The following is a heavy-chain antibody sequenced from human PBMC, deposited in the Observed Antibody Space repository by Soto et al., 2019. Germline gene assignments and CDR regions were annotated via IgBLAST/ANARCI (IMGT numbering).Heavy chain of an antibody. CDR3: AKVRYSSPMGYYYGIDV. CDR1: RVAFSKFI. D-gene: IGHD6-19*01. V-gene: IGHV1-69*13. Sequence: ASVKVSCKASRVAFSKFIVTWVRQAPGLRLEWVGGIIPIFGTANYAQKFQGRVTITADESTSTSYMEVNNLRSEDTAVYYCAKVRYSSPMGYYYGIDVWGQGTTVTVSS. J-gene: IGHJ6*02. CDR2: IIPIFGTA.